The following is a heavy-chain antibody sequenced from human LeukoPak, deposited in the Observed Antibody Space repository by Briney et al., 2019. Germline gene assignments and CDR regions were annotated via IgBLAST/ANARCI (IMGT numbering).Heavy chain of an antibody. J-gene: IGHJ4*02. CDR3: AKGDLPDF. CDR1: GDSIDRYY. V-gene: IGHV4-59*01. D-gene: IGHD2-21*02. CDR2: IFSRGNT. Sequence: PSETLSLTCIVSGDSIDRYYWSWIRQSPGRGLEYIGHIFSRGNTRYHPSLKSRVTISVDTSKNQFSLILRSVTAADTAMYYCAKGDLPDFWGQGTLVTVSS.